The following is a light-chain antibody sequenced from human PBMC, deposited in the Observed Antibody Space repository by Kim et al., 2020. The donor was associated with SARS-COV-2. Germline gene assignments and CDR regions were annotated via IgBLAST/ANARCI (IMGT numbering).Light chain of an antibody. CDR3: NSRDSSGDHVF. CDR1: SLRSYY. CDR2: GKN. V-gene: IGLV3-19*01. J-gene: IGLJ1*01. Sequence: SSELTQDPAVSVALGQTVRITCQGDSLRSYYASWFQQKPGQAPVLVIYGKNNRPSGIPDRFSGSSSGNTASLTITGAQAEDEADYYCNSRDSSGDHVFFG.